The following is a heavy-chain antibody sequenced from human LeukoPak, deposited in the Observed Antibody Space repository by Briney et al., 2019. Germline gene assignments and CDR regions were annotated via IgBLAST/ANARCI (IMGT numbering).Heavy chain of an antibody. Sequence: PGGSLRLSCAASGFTFSSYSMNWVRQAPGKGLEWVSSISTSSSYIYYADSVKGRFTISRDNAKNSLYLQMNSLRAEDTAVYYCARTSDGAGRIAARPGVYYYYYMDVWGKGTTVTVSS. CDR1: GFTFSSYS. CDR3: ARTSDGAGRIAARPGVYYYYYMDV. J-gene: IGHJ6*03. CDR2: ISTSSSYI. D-gene: IGHD6-6*01. V-gene: IGHV3-21*01.